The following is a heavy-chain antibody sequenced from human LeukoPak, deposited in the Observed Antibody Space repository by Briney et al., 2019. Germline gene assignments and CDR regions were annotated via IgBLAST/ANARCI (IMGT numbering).Heavy chain of an antibody. D-gene: IGHD2-15*01. CDR2: IYYSGST. V-gene: IGHV4-59*01. Sequence: SETLSLTCTVSGGSISSYYWSWIRQPPGKGLEWIGYIYYSGSTNYNPSLKSRVTISVDTSKNQFSLKLSSVTAADTAVYYCARGYCSGGSCPTPEYYYYYYYMDVWGKGTTVTVSS. CDR1: GGSISSYY. J-gene: IGHJ6*03. CDR3: ARGYCSGGSCPTPEYYYYYYYMDV.